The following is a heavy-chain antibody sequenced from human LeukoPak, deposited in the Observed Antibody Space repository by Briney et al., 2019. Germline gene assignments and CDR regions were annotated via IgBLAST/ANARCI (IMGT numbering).Heavy chain of an antibody. Sequence: GGSLRLSCAASGFTFSSYNMNWVRQAPGKGLEWVSTISGNSGSTYYADSAKGRLTISRDNSKNTLYVQMNSLRAEDTAIYYCAKVYYTSTWVFFFDDWGQGTLVTVSS. CDR3: AKVYYTSTWVFFFDD. CDR2: ISGNSGST. CDR1: GFTFSSYN. V-gene: IGHV3-23*01. D-gene: IGHD3-3*01. J-gene: IGHJ4*02.